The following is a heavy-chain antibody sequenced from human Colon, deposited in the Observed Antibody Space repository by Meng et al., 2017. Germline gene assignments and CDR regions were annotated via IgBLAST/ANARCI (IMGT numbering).Heavy chain of an antibody. D-gene: IGHD1-26*01. CDR3: VRDRIRGSGGYCDY. CDR1: GFPFSSYA. J-gene: IGHJ4*02. CDR2: ISGRGGDT. Sequence: GESLKISCAASGFPFSSYAVSWVRQAPGRGLEWVSSISGRGGDTYYVDSVKGRLTISRDNSNNTLYLQMNSLRPEDTAVYYCVRDRIRGSGGYCDYWGQGTLVTVSS. V-gene: IGHV3-23*01.